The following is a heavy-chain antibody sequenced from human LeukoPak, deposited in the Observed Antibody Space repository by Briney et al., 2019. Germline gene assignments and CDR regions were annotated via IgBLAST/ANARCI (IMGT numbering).Heavy chain of an antibody. CDR3: AGIAVAGTEAFDI. CDR1: GGSINSYY. Sequence: SETLSLTCTVSGGSINSYYWSWIRQPAGKGLEWIGHVYTNGNTNYNPSLKSRVTMSVDTSKNQFSLKLISVTAADTAVYYCAGIAVAGTEAFDIWGQGTMVTVSS. D-gene: IGHD6-19*01. CDR2: VYTNGNT. J-gene: IGHJ3*02. V-gene: IGHV4-4*07.